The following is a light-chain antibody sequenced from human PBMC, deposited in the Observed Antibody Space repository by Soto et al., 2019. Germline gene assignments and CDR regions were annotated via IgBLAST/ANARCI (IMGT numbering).Light chain of an antibody. CDR2: DAS. Sequence: DIQMTQSPSSLSASVGDRVTITCQASQDISNYLNWYQQKPGKAPKLLIYDASNLETGGPSRLSGSGSGTDFTCTISSLKPEDIATYYCQQYDNLPTFGGGTKVEIK. CDR3: QQYDNLPT. CDR1: QDISNY. V-gene: IGKV1-33*01. J-gene: IGKJ4*01.